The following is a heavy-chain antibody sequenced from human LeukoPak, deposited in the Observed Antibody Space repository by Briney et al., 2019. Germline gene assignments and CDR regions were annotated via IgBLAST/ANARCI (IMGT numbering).Heavy chain of an antibody. J-gene: IGHJ4*02. CDR3: ARGNSSWPVDY. CDR2: VRHSGST. CDR1: GESITAYY. Sequence: SETLSLTCAVYGESITAYYWTWIRQPPGKRLEWIGEVRHSGSTNYNPSLKSRVTMSIDMSKNQFSLKLSSVTAADTAVYYCARGNSSWPVDYWGQGTLVTVSS. D-gene: IGHD6-13*01. V-gene: IGHV4-34*01.